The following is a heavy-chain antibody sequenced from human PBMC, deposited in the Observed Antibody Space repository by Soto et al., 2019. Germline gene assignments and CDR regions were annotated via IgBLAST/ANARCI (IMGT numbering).Heavy chain of an antibody. D-gene: IGHD3-9*01. V-gene: IGHV3-21*01. Sequence: GGSLRLSCAASGFTFSSYSMNWVRQAPGKGLEWVSSISSSSSYIYYADSVKGRFTISRDNAKNSLYLQMNSLRAEDTAVYYCARSMWQLVINNDAFDIWGQGTMVTVSS. CDR1: GFTFSSYS. CDR2: ISSSSSYI. J-gene: IGHJ3*02. CDR3: ARSMWQLVINNDAFDI.